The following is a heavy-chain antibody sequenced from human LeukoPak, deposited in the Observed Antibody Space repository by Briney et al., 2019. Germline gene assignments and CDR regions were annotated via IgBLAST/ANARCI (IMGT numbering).Heavy chain of an antibody. D-gene: IGHD3-22*01. CDR2: ISSSGSTI. CDR3: ARVDDSSGYSLDAFDI. V-gene: IGHV3-48*03. CDR1: GFTFSSYE. J-gene: IGHJ3*02. Sequence: GGSLRLSCAASGFTFSSYEMNWVRQAPGKGLEWVSYISSSGSTIYYADSVKGRFTISRDNAKNSLFLQMNSLRAEDTAVYYCARVDDSSGYSLDAFDIWGQGTMVTVSS.